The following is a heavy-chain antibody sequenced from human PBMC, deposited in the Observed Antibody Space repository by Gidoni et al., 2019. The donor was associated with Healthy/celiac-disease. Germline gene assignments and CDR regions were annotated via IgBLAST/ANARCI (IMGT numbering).Heavy chain of an antibody. CDR3: ARDQQWLGAGDY. V-gene: IGHV1-3*01. CDR2: INAGNGNT. CDR1: GYTFTSYA. J-gene: IGHJ4*02. Sequence: QVQLVQSGAEVKKPGASVKVSCKASGYTFTSYAMHWVRQAPGQRLEWMGWINAGNGNTKYSQKFQGRVTITRDTSASTAYMELSSLRSEDTAVYYCARDQQWLGAGDYWGQGTLVTVSS. D-gene: IGHD6-19*01.